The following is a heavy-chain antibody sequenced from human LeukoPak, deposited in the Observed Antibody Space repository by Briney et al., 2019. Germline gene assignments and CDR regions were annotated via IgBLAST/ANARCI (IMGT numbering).Heavy chain of an antibody. CDR2: ISDSGGRT. V-gene: IGHV3-23*01. D-gene: IGHD2-2*01. CDR1: GITLSDYG. J-gene: IGHJ4*02. Sequence: PGGSLRLSCAVSGITLSDYGMSWVRQAPGKGLEWVAGISDSGGRTNYADSVKGRFTISRDNPKNTLYLQMNSLRAEDTAVYYCAREYCSSTSCPNGDYWGQGTLVTVSS. CDR3: AREYCSSTSCPNGDY.